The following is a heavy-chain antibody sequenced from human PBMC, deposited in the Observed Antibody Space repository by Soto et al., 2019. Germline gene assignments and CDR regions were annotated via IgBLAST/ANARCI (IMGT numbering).Heavy chain of an antibody. Sequence: SETLSLTCAVYGGSFSGYYWSWIRQPPGKGLEWIGEINHSGSTNYNPSLKSRVTISVDTSKNQFSLKLSSVTAADTAVYYCARGARDSSGYYYWDDYWGQGTLVTVSS. CDR2: INHSGST. CDR3: ARGARDSSGYYYWDDY. J-gene: IGHJ4*02. V-gene: IGHV4-34*01. D-gene: IGHD3-22*01. CDR1: GGSFSGYY.